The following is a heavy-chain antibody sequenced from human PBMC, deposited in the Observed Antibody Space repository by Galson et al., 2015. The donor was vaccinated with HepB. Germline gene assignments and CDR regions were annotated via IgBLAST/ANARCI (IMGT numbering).Heavy chain of an antibody. V-gene: IGHV3-30-3*01. Sequence: SLRLSCAASGFTFSSYAMHWVRQAPGKGLEWVAVISYDGSNKYYADSVKGRFTISRDNSKNTLYLQMNSLRAEDTAVYYCARGPDSSSWARTHFDYWGQGTLVTVSS. J-gene: IGHJ4*02. CDR3: ARGPDSSSWARTHFDY. D-gene: IGHD6-13*01. CDR1: GFTFSSYA. CDR2: ISYDGSNK.